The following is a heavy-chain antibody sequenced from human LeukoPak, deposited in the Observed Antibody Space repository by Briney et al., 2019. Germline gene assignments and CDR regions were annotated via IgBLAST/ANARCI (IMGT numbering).Heavy chain of an antibody. D-gene: IGHD3-22*01. Sequence: GGSLRLSCAASGFTFSSYSMNWVRQAPGKGLEWVSSISSSSSYIYYADSVKGRFTISRDNAKNSLYLQMNSLRAEDTAVYYCAKDHSQTYYYDSSGYDAWGQGTMVTVSS. CDR1: GFTFSSYS. J-gene: IGHJ3*01. CDR3: AKDHSQTYYYDSSGYDA. CDR2: ISSSSSYI. V-gene: IGHV3-21*01.